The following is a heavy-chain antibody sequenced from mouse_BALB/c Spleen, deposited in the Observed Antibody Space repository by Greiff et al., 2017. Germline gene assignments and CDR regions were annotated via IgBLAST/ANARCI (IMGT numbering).Heavy chain of an antibody. D-gene: IGHD1-1*01. CDR3: ARPGITTVHWYFDV. V-gene: IGHV5-9-3*01. Sequence: EVQLVESGGGLVKPGGSLKLSCAASGFTFSSYAMSWVRQTPEKRLEWVATISSGGSYTYYPDSVKGRFTISRDNAKNTLYLQMSSLRSEDTAMYYCARPGITTVHWYFDVWGAGTTVTVSS. CDR1: GFTFSSYA. J-gene: IGHJ1*01. CDR2: ISSGGSYT.